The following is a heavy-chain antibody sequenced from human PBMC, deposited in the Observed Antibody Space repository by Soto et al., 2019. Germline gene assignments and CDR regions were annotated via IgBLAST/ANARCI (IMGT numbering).Heavy chain of an antibody. Sequence: VASVKVSCKASGYTFTSYAMHWVRQAPGQRLEWMGWINAGNGNTKYSQKFQGRVTITRDTSASTAYMELSSPRSEDTAVYYCARDGDIVVVPAAKAVSTWFDPWGQGTLVTVSS. CDR2: INAGNGNT. D-gene: IGHD2-2*01. J-gene: IGHJ5*02. CDR1: GYTFTSYA. V-gene: IGHV1-3*01. CDR3: ARDGDIVVVPAAKAVSTWFDP.